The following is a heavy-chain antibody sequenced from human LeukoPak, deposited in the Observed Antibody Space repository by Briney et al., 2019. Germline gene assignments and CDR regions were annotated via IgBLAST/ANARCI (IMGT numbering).Heavy chain of an antibody. J-gene: IGHJ4*02. CDR3: ARDRRQGYYYDSSGYFDY. V-gene: IGHV3-21*01. CDR2: ISSSSYI. CDR1: GFTFSSYS. D-gene: IGHD3-22*01. Sequence: GGSLRLSCAASGFTFSSYSMNWVRQAPGKGLEWVSSISSSSYIYYADSVKGRFTISRGNAKNSLYLQVNSLRAEDTAVYYCARDRRQGYYYDSSGYFDYWGQGTLVTVSS.